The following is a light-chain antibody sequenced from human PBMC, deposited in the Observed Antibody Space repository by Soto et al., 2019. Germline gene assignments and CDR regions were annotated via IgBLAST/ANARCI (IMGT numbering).Light chain of an antibody. Sequence: EIVMTQSPATLSVSPGERATLSCRASQSVSSNLAWYQQKPGQAPRLLIYGASTRATGIPARFSGSGSGTESTLTISSLQSEDFAVYYCQQYNNWPPWTFGQGTKMEIK. CDR1: QSVSSN. V-gene: IGKV3-15*01. CDR3: QQYNNWPPWT. J-gene: IGKJ1*01. CDR2: GAS.